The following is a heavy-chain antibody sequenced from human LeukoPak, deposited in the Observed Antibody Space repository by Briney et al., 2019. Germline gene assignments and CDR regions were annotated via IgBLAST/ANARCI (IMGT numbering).Heavy chain of an antibody. Sequence: GDSLRLSCTASGFIFSDYAMSWVRQAPGEGLEWVSSISDNGGGTYYADSVKGRFTISRDNAKNSLYLQMNSLRAEDTAVYYCAREIVGTHKSRFDPWGQGTLVTVSS. CDR1: GFIFSDYA. CDR2: ISDNGGGT. D-gene: IGHD1-26*01. V-gene: IGHV3-23*01. CDR3: AREIVGTHKSRFDP. J-gene: IGHJ5*02.